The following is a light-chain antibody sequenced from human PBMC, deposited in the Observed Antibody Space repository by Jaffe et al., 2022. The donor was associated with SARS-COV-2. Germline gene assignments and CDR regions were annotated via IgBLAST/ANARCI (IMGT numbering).Light chain of an antibody. CDR2: DNN. Sequence: QSVLTQPPSVSAAPGQKVTISCSGSSSNIGNNYVSWYQQLPGTAPKLLIYDNNKRPSGIPDRFSGSKSGTSATLGITGLQTGDEADYYCGTWDSSLNAEWVFGGGTKLTVL. CDR3: GTWDSSLNAEWV. J-gene: IGLJ3*02. V-gene: IGLV1-51*01. CDR1: SSNIGNNY.